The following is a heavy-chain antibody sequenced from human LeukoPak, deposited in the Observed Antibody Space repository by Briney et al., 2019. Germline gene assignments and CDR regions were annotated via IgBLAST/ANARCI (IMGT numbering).Heavy chain of an antibody. CDR1: GVSISSGTNY. CDR3: ARDTGYYYGSGTYLYYFDY. V-gene: IGHV4-61*02. D-gene: IGHD3-10*01. CDR2: VHASGST. J-gene: IGHJ4*02. Sequence: PSETLSLTCTVSGVSISSGTNYWSWIRQPAGKGLEWIGRVHASGSTNYNPSLKSRVTMSVDTSKNHFSLKLSSVTAADTAVYYCARDTGYYYGSGTYLYYFDYWGQGTLVTVSS.